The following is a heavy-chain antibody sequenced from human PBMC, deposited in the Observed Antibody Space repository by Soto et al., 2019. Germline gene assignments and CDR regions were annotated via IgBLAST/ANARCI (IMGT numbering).Heavy chain of an antibody. J-gene: IGHJ2*01. V-gene: IGHV3-30-3*01. Sequence: GGSLRLSCAASGFTFSSYVMHWVRQAPGKGLEWVAVISYDGSKKYYADPVKGRFTISRDTSKNALYLHMNSLRAEDTAVYYCATEGESSSWY. CDR2: ISYDGSKK. CDR3: ATEGESSSWY. D-gene: IGHD6-13*01. CDR1: GFTFSSYV.